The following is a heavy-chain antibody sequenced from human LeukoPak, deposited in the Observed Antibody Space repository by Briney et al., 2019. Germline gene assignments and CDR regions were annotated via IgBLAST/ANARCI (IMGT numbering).Heavy chain of an antibody. D-gene: IGHD5-18*01. Sequence: MSSETLSLTCTVSGGSISSSSYYWGWIRQPPGKGLEWIGSIYYSGSTYYNPSLKSRVTISVDTSKNQFSLKLGSVTAADTAVYYCARESAAMVLFFDYWGQGTLVTVSS. CDR1: GGSISSSSYY. CDR2: IYYSGST. J-gene: IGHJ4*02. V-gene: IGHV4-39*07. CDR3: ARESAAMVLFFDY.